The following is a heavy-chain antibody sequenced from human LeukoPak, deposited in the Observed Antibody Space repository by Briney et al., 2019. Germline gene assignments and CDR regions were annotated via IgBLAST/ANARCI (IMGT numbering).Heavy chain of an antibody. CDR3: AKGSTSWYAGPSDY. CDR2: ISGSGGST. J-gene: IGHJ4*02. CDR1: GFTFSSYA. V-gene: IGHV3-23*01. Sequence: GGSLRLSCAASGFTFSSYAMSWVRQAPGKGLEWVSVISGSGGSTYYADSVKGRFTISRDNSKNTLYLQMNSLRAEDTAVYYCAKGSTSWYAGPSDYWGQGTLVTVSS. D-gene: IGHD6-13*01.